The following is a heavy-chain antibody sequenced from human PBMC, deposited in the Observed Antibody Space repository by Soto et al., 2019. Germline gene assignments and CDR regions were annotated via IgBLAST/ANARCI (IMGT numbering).Heavy chain of an antibody. CDR2: IRSKAYGGTT. D-gene: IGHD6-13*01. Sequence: GGSLRLSCTASGFTFGDYAMSWFRQAPGKGLEWVGFIRSKAYGGTTEYAASVKGRFTISRDDSKSIAYLQMNSLKTEDTAVDYCTRRPGRIAAAGKGKYYFDYWGQGTLVTVSS. V-gene: IGHV3-49*03. CDR1: GFTFGDYA. CDR3: TRRPGRIAAAGKGKYYFDY. J-gene: IGHJ4*02.